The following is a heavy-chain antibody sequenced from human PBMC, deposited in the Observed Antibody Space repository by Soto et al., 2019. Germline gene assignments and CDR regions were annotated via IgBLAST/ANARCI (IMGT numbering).Heavy chain of an antibody. Sequence: GASVKVSCKASGYTFTGYYMHWVRQAPGLGLEWMGWINPNSGGTNYAQKFQGRVTMTRDTSISTAYMELSRLRSDDTAVYYCARAPKDIVVVPEDNWFDPWGQGTLVTVSS. CDR3: ARAPKDIVVVPEDNWFDP. CDR2: INPNSGGT. D-gene: IGHD2-2*01. J-gene: IGHJ5*02. CDR1: GYTFTGYY. V-gene: IGHV1-2*02.